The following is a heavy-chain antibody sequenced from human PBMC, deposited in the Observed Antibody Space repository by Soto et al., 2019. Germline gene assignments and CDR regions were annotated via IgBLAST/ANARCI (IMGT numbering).Heavy chain of an antibody. D-gene: IGHD3-3*01. Sequence: QVQLQESGPGLVKPSETLSLTCSVSGDSIRSYYWSWIRQPQGKGLEWIGYIYDSGKTDYNPSFSSQVTLSTCTSTTQVSLKLRSVTAADTAVYYCAKTIYRPVSPGFDFVSDYLGYYDPWGQGVLVTVTS. CDR2: IYDSGKT. CDR3: AKTIYRPVSPGFDFVSDYLGYYDP. CDR1: GDSIRSYY. V-gene: IGHV4-59*08. J-gene: IGHJ5*02.